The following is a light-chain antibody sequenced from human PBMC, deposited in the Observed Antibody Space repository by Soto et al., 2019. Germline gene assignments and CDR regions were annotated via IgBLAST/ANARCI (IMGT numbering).Light chain of an antibody. CDR1: QSVSSTY. V-gene: IGKV3-20*01. CDR2: GAS. Sequence: EIVLTQSPRTLSVSPGERATLSCRASQSVSSTYLAWYQQKPGQAPRLLIYGASSRATGIPDRFSGSGSGTDFTLTISRLEPEDFAVYYCQQDGSSPVFTFGPGTKVDIK. J-gene: IGKJ3*01. CDR3: QQDGSSPVFT.